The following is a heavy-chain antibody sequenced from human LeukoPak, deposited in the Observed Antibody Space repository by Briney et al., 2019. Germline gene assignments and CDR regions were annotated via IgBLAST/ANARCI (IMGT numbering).Heavy chain of an antibody. CDR2: ISAYNGNT. J-gene: IGHJ6*04. V-gene: IGHV1-18*04. Sequence: ASVKVACKASGYTFTSYGISWVRQAPGQGLEWMGWISAYNGNTNYAQKLQGRVTMTTDTSTSTAYMELRSLRSDDTAVYYCARGCSSTSCYWYNYYYGMDVWGKGTTVTVSS. CDR1: GYTFTSYG. D-gene: IGHD2-2*01. CDR3: ARGCSSTSCYWYNYYYGMDV.